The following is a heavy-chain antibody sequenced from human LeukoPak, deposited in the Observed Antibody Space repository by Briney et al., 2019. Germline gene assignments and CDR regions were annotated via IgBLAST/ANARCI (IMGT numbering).Heavy chain of an antibody. J-gene: IGHJ3*02. CDR2: ISANNGDT. Sequence: ASVKVSCKSSVYTFTSYGISWGRHAPGQGLELMGLISANNGDTNYSHKFQGRVTMTTDTSTSTAYMELRSLKSDDTAVYYCARVQYSSGWYNDAFDIWGQGTMVTVSS. CDR3: ARVQYSSGWYNDAFDI. D-gene: IGHD6-19*01. CDR1: VYTFTSYG. V-gene: IGHV1-18*04.